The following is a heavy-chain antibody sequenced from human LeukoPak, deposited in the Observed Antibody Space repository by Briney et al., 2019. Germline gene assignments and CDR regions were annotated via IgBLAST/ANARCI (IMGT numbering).Heavy chain of an antibody. CDR2: LSHSGSS. CDR1: GGSVSSYY. Sequence: PSETLSLTCTLPGGSVSSYYWSWIRRPPGRGLEWIAYLSHSGSSDSNPSLTSRVTTLVDTSKNQCSLKLTSVTAADTAVYYCARARYANAWYAFDIWGHGTMVTVSS. V-gene: IGHV4-59*02. D-gene: IGHD2-2*01. J-gene: IGHJ3*02. CDR3: ARARYANAWYAFDI.